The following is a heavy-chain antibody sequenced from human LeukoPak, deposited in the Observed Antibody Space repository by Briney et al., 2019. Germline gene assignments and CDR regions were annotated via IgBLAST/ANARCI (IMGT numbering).Heavy chain of an antibody. D-gene: IGHD1-26*01. Sequence: PGGSLRLSCAASGFTFNNYGMHWVRQAPGKGLEWVGRIKSKPDGGAIDYAAPVKGRFIISRDDSKDMLYLQMNSLKTEDTGVYYCTRDKLELRQFDYWGQGTLVTVSS. J-gene: IGHJ4*02. CDR1: GFTFNNYG. CDR3: TRDKLELRQFDY. V-gene: IGHV3-15*01. CDR2: IKSKPDGGAI.